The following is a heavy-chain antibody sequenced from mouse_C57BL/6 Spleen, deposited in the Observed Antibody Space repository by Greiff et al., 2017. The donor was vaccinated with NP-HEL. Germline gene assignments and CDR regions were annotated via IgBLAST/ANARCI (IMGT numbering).Heavy chain of an antibody. Sequence: QVQLQQPGAELVRPGSSVKLSCKASGYTFTSYWMHWVKQRPIQGLEWIGNIDPSDSETHYNQKFKDKATLTVDKSSSTAYMQRSSLTSEDSAVYYGARVTTVVATGDYWGQGTTLTVSS. CDR1: GYTFTSYW. V-gene: IGHV1-52*01. CDR3: ARVTTVVATGDY. CDR2: IDPSDSET. J-gene: IGHJ2*01. D-gene: IGHD1-1*01.